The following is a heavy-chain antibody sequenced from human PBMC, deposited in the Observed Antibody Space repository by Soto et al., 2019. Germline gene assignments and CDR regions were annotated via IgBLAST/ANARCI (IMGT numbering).Heavy chain of an antibody. CDR3: ANQNTAKRSFDI. CDR1: GFDFINNA. V-gene: IGHV3-23*01. J-gene: IGHJ3*02. D-gene: IGHD2-21*02. CDR2: ISADISYT. Sequence: EAQLLESGGGLVQPGGSLRLSCTASGFDFINNAMAWVRQAPGKGLEWVSTISADISYTYYADSVKGRFTISRDNSKNTMYLHMNSLRADDTAVYYCANQNTAKRSFDIWGQGTMVTVSS.